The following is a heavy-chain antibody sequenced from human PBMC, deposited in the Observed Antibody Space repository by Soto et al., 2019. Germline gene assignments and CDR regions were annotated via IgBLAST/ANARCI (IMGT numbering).Heavy chain of an antibody. J-gene: IGHJ5*02. Sequence: SETLSLTCTVSGGSISSYYWSWIRQPPGKGLEWIGYIYYSGSTNYNPSLKSRVTISVDTSKNQFSLKLSSVTAADTAVYYCARDGHQRGNYAYNWFDPWGQGTLVTVS. CDR1: GGSISSYY. CDR3: ARDGHQRGNYAYNWFDP. D-gene: IGHD4-4*01. V-gene: IGHV4-59*01. CDR2: IYYSGST.